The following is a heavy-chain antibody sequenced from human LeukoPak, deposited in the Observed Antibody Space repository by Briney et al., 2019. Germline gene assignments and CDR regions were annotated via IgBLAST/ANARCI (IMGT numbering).Heavy chain of an antibody. J-gene: IGHJ4*02. CDR2: IYYSGST. CDR1: GGSISSYY. Sequence: PSETLSLTCTVSGGSISSYYWSWIRQPPGKGLEWIGYIYYSGSTNYNPSLKSRVTISVDTSKNQFSLKLSSVTAADRAVYYCARPAYYDSSGYLHWGQGTLVTVSS. D-gene: IGHD3-22*01. CDR3: ARPAYYDSSGYLH. V-gene: IGHV4-59*01.